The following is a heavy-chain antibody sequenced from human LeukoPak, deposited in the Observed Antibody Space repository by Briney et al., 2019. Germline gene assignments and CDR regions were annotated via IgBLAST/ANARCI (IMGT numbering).Heavy chain of an antibody. J-gene: IGHJ4*02. CDR1: GYTFTSYY. V-gene: IGHV1-46*01. CDR3: ARDAIVGATGGDFFDY. Sequence: ASVKVSCKASGYTFTSYYMHWVRQAPGQGLEWMGIINPSGGSTSYAQKFQGRVTMTRDTSISTAYMELSRLRSDDTAVYYCARDAIVGATGGDFFDYWGQGTLVTVSS. D-gene: IGHD1-26*01. CDR2: INPSGGST.